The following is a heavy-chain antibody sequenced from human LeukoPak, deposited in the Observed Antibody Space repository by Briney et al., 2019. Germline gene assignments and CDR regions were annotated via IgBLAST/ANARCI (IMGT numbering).Heavy chain of an antibody. V-gene: IGHV3-30-3*01. CDR1: GFTFSSYA. CDR3: ARVFVEMATTTDY. CDR2: ISYDGSNK. D-gene: IGHD5-24*01. Sequence: GGSLRLSCAASGFTFSSYAMHWVRQAPGKGLEWVAAISYDGSNKYYADSVKGRFTISRDNSKNTLHLQMNSLRAEDTAVYYCARVFVEMATTTDYWGQGTLVTVSS. J-gene: IGHJ4*02.